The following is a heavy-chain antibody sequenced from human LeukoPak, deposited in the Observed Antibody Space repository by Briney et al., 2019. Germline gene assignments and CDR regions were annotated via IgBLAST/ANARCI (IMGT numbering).Heavy chain of an antibody. Sequence: VKVSCKASGYTFTSYDINWVRQAPGQGLEWMGGIIPIFGTANYAQKFQGRVTITADESTSTAYMELSSLRSEDTAVYYCARDFLGLQGYDAFDIWGQGTMVTVSS. CDR3: ARDFLGLQGYDAFDI. V-gene: IGHV1-69*13. CDR1: GYTFTSYD. J-gene: IGHJ3*02. CDR2: IIPIFGTA. D-gene: IGHD1-26*01.